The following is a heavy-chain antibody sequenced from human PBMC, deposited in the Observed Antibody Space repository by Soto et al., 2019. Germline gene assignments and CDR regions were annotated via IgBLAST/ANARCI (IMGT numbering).Heavy chain of an antibody. J-gene: IGHJ4*02. Sequence: QVQLVQSGAEVKKPGSSVKVSCKASGGTFSSYAISWVRQAPGQGLEWMGGIIPIFGTANYAQKFQGRVTITADESTSTAYMELSSLSSEDTAVYYCASTDLAYCGGDCYSRFDYWGQGTLVTVSS. CDR1: GGTFSSYA. V-gene: IGHV1-69*12. CDR2: IIPIFGTA. CDR3: ASTDLAYCGGDCYSRFDY. D-gene: IGHD2-21*02.